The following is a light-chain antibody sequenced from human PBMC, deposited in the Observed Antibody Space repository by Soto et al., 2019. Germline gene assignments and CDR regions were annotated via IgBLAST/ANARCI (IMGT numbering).Light chain of an antibody. Sequence: QSVLTQPRSVSGSPGQSVTISCTGTSSDVGGYSYVSWYQQHPGKAPKLMISDVTKRPSGVPDRFSGSKSGTSATLDITGLQTGDEADYYCATWDFTLNGGVFGGGTKLTVL. CDR3: ATWDFTLNGGV. CDR1: SSDVGGYSY. J-gene: IGLJ3*02. V-gene: IGLV2-11*01. CDR2: DVT.